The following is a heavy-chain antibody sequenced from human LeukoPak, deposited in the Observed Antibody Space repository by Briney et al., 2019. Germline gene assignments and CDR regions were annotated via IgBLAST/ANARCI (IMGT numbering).Heavy chain of an antibody. CDR1: GGPISSYY. CDR3: ARDRNYYGDAMKYLDL. J-gene: IGHJ2*01. D-gene: IGHD4-17*01. V-gene: IGHV4-59*01. CDR2: IYYSGST. Sequence: SETLSLTCTVSGGPISSYYWSWIRQPPGKGLEWIGYIYYSGSTNYNPSLKSRVTISVDTSKNQFSLKLSSVTAADTAVYYCARDRNYYGDAMKYLDLWGRGTLVTVSS.